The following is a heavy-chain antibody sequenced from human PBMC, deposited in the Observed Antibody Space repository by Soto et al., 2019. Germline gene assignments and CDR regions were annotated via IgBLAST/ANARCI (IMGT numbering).Heavy chain of an antibody. CDR1: GFTFSTYA. V-gene: IGHV3-23*01. J-gene: IGHJ4*02. Sequence: GGSLRLSCAASGFTFSTYAMSWARQAPGKGLEWVSGISTSGGTSYYADPVKGRFTISRDNSMNTLYLQMNSLRAEDTAIYYCAILNRNPRGAADYWGQGTLVTVSS. CDR2: ISTSGGTS. CDR3: AILNRNPRGAADY. D-gene: IGHD3-10*01.